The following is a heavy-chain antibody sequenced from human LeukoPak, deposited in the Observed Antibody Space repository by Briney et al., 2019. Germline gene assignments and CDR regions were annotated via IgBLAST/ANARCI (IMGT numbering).Heavy chain of an antibody. CDR3: ARASPADFNL. CDR2: IRGDGLVT. Sequence: GGSLRLSCVASEFTFSNYWIHWVRQAPGKGLVWVSRIRGDGLVTNYADSVEGRFTVSRDNAKNTVHLKMNSLRDDDTAVYYCARASPADFNLWGRGILVTVSS. CDR1: EFTFSNYW. J-gene: IGHJ2*01. V-gene: IGHV3-74*01.